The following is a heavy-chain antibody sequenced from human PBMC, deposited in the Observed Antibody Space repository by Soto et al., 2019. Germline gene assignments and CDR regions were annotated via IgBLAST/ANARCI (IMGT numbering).Heavy chain of an antibody. J-gene: IGHJ3*02. CDR1: GFTFDDYT. CDR3: AKDTRQWLGTDI. D-gene: IGHD6-19*01. CDR2: ISWNSVTI. Sequence: EVQLVESGGGLVQPGRSLRLSCAAYGFTFDDYTMHWVRQAPGKGLEWVSGISWNSVTIVYADSVKGRFTDSRDNAKNSLYLQMNSLRPEETALYYCAKDTRQWLGTDIWGQGTMVTVS. V-gene: IGHV3-9*01.